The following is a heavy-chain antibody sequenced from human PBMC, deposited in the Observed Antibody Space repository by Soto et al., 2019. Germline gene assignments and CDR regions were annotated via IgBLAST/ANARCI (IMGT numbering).Heavy chain of an antibody. CDR3: ARLFRNHSYYFDY. Sequence: SETLSLTCTVSGGSISSSSYYWGWIRQPPGKGLEWIGSIYYSGSTYYNPSLKSRVTISVDTSKNQFSLKLSSVTAADTAVYYCARLFRNHSYYFDYWGQGTLVTVSS. CDR2: IYYSGST. D-gene: IGHD1-1*01. CDR1: GGSISSSSYY. V-gene: IGHV4-39*01. J-gene: IGHJ4*02.